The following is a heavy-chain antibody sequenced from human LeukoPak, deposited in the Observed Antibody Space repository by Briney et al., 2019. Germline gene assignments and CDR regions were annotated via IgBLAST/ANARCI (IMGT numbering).Heavy chain of an antibody. CDR2: IYPGDSDT. J-gene: IGHJ6*03. V-gene: IGHV5-51*01. CDR1: GYSFTSYW. D-gene: IGHD6-19*01. Sequence: GESLKISCKGSGYSFTSYWIGWVRQMPGKGLEWMGIIYPGDSDTRYSPSFQGQVTISADKSISTAYLQWSSLKASDTAMYYCARITVAGTGRHYYYMDVWGKGTTVTVSS. CDR3: ARITVAGTGRHYYYMDV.